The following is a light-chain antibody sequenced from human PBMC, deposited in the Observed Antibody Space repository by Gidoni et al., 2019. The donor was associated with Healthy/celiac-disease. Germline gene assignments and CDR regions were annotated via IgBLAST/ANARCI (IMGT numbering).Light chain of an antibody. CDR1: QSISSW. J-gene: IGKJ1*01. CDR3: QQYNSYLT. CDR2: KAS. Sequence: DIQMTQSPSTLSASVGERVTITCRANQSISSWLAWYQQKPGKATKLLIYKASSLESGVPSRFSGSGSGTEFTLTISSLQPDDFATYYCQQYNSYLTFGQGTKVEIK. V-gene: IGKV1-5*03.